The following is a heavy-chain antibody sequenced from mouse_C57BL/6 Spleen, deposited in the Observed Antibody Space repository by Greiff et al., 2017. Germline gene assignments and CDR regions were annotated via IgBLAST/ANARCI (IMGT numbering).Heavy chain of an antibody. CDR1: GFTFSDYG. CDR2: ISSGSSTI. D-gene: IGHD1-1*01. J-gene: IGHJ4*01. Sequence: EVNLVESGGGLVKPGGSLKLSCAASGFTFSDYGMHWVRQAPEKGLEWVAYISSGSSTIYYADTVKGRFTISRDNAKNTLFLQMTSLRSEDTAMYYCARRDYYGSSPYYYAMDYWGQGTSVTVSS. CDR3: ARRDYYGSSPYYYAMDY. V-gene: IGHV5-17*01.